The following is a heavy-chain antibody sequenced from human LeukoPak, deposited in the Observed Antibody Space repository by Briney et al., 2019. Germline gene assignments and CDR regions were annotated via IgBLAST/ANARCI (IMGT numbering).Heavy chain of an antibody. CDR3: AKEGGYCSSTSCHVGPYYGMDV. D-gene: IGHD2-2*01. J-gene: IGHJ6*02. V-gene: IGHV1-24*01. CDR1: GYTLTELS. CDR2: FDPEDGET. Sequence: ASVKVSCKVSGYTLTELSMHWVRQAPGKGLEWMGGFDPEDGETIYAQKFQGRVTMTEDTSTDTAYMELSSLRAEDTAVYYCAKEGGYCSSTSCHVGPYYGMDVWGQGTTVTVSS.